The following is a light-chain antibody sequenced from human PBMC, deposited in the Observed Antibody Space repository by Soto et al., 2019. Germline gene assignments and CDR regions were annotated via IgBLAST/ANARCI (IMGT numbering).Light chain of an antibody. V-gene: IGLV2-14*03. CDR2: EVI. CDR3: SAYTHSNTVI. Sequence: QSALTQPASVSGSPGQSITISCTGTRSDVAAYNFVSWYQQHPGEVPKLMIYEVIKRPSGISDRFSGSKSGNTASLTISGLQAEDEADYYCSAYTHSNTVIFGGGTKVTVL. J-gene: IGLJ2*01. CDR1: RSDVAAYNF.